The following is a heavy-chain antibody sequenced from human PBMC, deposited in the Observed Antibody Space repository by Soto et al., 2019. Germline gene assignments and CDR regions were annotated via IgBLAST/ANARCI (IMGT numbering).Heavy chain of an antibody. CDR1: GFTSSSNE. D-gene: IGHD1-26*01. Sequence: EVQLVESGGGLVQPGGSLRLSCAASGFTSSSNEMNWVGKAPGRGREWVSYISSSGSTIYYADSVKGRFTISRDNAKNSLYLQMNSLRAEDTAVYYCARSPVPRGVWYFDYWGQGTLVTVSS. V-gene: IGHV3-48*03. CDR3: ARSPVPRGVWYFDY. CDR2: ISSSGSTI. J-gene: IGHJ4*02.